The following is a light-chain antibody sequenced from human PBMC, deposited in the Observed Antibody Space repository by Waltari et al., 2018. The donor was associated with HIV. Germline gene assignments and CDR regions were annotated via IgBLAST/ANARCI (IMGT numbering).Light chain of an antibody. Sequence: QSVLTQPPSVSGAPGQTVTISCTGSSSNIGARAHFDVHWYQQLPGTAPKLLIYGNTNRPSGVPYRFSGSKSGASASLAITGLQAEDEADYYCQSYDTRLSGSVFGGGTKLTVL. V-gene: IGLV1-40*01. J-gene: IGLJ3*02. CDR3: QSYDTRLSGSV. CDR2: GNT. CDR1: SSNIGARAHFD.